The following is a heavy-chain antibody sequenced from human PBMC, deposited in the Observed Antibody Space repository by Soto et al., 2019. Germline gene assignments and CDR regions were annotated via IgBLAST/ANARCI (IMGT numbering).Heavy chain of an antibody. CDR2: ISYDGSNK. D-gene: IGHD6-13*01. CDR3: AKDPGYSSSWYVSWFDP. Sequence: LRLSCAASGFTFSSYGMHWVRQAPGKGLEWVAVISYDGSNKYYADSVKGRFTISRDNSKNTLYLQMNSLRAEDTAVYYCAKDPGYSSSWYVSWFDPWGQGTLVTVSS. CDR1: GFTFSSYG. J-gene: IGHJ5*02. V-gene: IGHV3-30*18.